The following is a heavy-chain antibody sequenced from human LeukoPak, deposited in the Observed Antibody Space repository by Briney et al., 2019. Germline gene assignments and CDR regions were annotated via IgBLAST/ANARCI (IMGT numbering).Heavy chain of an antibody. D-gene: IGHD3-3*01. Sequence: GGSLRLSCAASGFTFSSYWMSWARQAPGKGLEWVANIKQDGSEKYYVDSVKGRFTISRDNAKNSLYLQMNSLRAEDTAVYYCARGITIFGVVITPHPDWFDPWGQGTLVTVSS. V-gene: IGHV3-7*01. CDR2: IKQDGSEK. CDR3: ARGITIFGVVITPHPDWFDP. J-gene: IGHJ5*02. CDR1: GFTFSSYW.